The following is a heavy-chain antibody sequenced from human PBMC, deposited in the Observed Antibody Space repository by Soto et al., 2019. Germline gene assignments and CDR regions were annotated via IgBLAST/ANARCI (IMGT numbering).Heavy chain of an antibody. Sequence: GASVKVSCKASGYTFTNYYMHWVRQAPGQGLEWMGIINPSGGSTSYAQKFQGRVTMTRDTSTSTVYMELSSLRSEDTAVYYCARVMYSSSSVGPFDYWGQGTLVTVSS. J-gene: IGHJ4*02. CDR3: ARVMYSSSSVGPFDY. CDR2: INPSGGST. CDR1: GYTFTNYY. D-gene: IGHD6-6*01. V-gene: IGHV1-46*01.